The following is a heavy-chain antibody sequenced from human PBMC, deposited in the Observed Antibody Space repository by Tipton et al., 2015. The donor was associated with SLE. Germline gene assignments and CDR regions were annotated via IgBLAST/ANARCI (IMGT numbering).Heavy chain of an antibody. CDR1: GESFNGYF. Sequence: TLSLTCAVYGESFNGYFWTWIRQPPGKGLEWIAEIIHSGVTNYNPSLRSRVTISVDMSKNQVSLTLSSVTAADTAVYYCARDLGYSSGWYAGFEYWGQGTLVTVSS. CDR2: IIHSGVT. D-gene: IGHD6-19*01. V-gene: IGHV4-34*12. CDR3: ARDLGYSSGWYAGFEY. J-gene: IGHJ4*02.